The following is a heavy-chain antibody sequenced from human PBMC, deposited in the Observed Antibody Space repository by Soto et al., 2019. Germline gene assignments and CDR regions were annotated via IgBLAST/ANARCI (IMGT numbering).Heavy chain of an antibody. CDR3: ARVLRDYDSSGYYYGAFGY. Sequence: SETLSLTCTVSGGSISSGGYYWSWIRQHPGKGLEWIGYIYYSGSTYYNPSLKSRVTISVDTSKNQFSLKLSSVTAADTAVYYCARVLRDYDSSGYYYGAFGYWGQGTLVTVSS. J-gene: IGHJ4*02. V-gene: IGHV4-31*03. CDR1: GGSISSGGYY. CDR2: IYYSGST. D-gene: IGHD3-22*01.